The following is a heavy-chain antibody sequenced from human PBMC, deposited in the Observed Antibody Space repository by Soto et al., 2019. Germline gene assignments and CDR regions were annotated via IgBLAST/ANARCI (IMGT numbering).Heavy chain of an antibody. CDR2: IKQDGSEK. J-gene: IGHJ4*02. D-gene: IGHD7-27*01. Sequence: EVQLVESGGGLVQPGGSLRLSCAASGFAFSSYWMTWVRQAPGKGLEWVANIKQDGSEKYYVDSVKGRFTVSRDNANNSLYLQMNILRPEDTAFYYCARDHWGLRFGQRGQGTLVTVSS. V-gene: IGHV3-7*01. CDR1: GFAFSSYW. CDR3: ARDHWGLRFGQ.